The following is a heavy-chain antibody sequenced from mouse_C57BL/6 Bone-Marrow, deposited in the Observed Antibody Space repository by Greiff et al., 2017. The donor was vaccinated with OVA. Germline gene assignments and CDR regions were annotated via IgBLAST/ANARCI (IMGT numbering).Heavy chain of an antibody. CDR1: GFTFSSYG. J-gene: IGHJ2*01. Sequence: EVKLVESGGDLVKPGGSLKLSCAASGFTFSSYGMSWVRQTPDKRLEWVATISSGGSYTYYPDSVKGRFTISRDNAKNTLYLQMSSLKSEDTAMYYCARHEDGSSYGYFDYWGQGTTLTVSS. CDR3: ARHEDGSSYGYFDY. V-gene: IGHV5-6*01. D-gene: IGHD1-1*01. CDR2: ISSGGSYT.